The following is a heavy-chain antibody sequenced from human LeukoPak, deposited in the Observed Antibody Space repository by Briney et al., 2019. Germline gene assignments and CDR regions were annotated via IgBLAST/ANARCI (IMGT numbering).Heavy chain of an antibody. D-gene: IGHD3-22*01. V-gene: IGHV3-23*01. J-gene: IGHJ6*02. CDR3: ARGYYYDSSGYYYYYYCGMDV. CDR1: GFTFSSYA. CDR2: ISGSGGST. Sequence: PGGSLRLSCAASGFTFSSYAMSWVRQAPGKGLEWVSAISGSGGSTYYADSVKGRFTISRDNSKNSLYLQMNSLRAEDTAVYYCARGYYYDSSGYYYYYYCGMDVWDQGTTVTVSS.